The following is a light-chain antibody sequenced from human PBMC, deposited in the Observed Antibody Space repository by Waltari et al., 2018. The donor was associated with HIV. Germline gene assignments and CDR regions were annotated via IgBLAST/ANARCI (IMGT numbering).Light chain of an antibody. J-gene: IGLJ3*02. CDR3: AAWDDSLNGWV. CDR2: SNN. CDR1: SSNIGRNT. Sequence: QSVLTQPPSASGTPGQRVTISCSGSSSNIGRNTVTWYQQLPGTAPKLLIYSNNQRPSGVPDRFSGSKSGTSASLAISGLQSEDEADYYCAAWDDSLNGWVFGGGTKLTVL. V-gene: IGLV1-44*01.